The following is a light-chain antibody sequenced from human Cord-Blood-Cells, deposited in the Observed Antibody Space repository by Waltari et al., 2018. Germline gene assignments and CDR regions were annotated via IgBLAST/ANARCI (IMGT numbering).Light chain of an antibody. CDR3: QQYGSSPPLT. CDR1: QSVRSSY. V-gene: IGKV3-20*01. CDR2: RAS. J-gene: IGKJ4*01. Sequence: DIVLTQSPRTLCWSPGERDTFSRRASQSVRSSYLAWYQQIPGQAPSLLIYRASSMATGIPDRFSGSGSGTDFTLTISRLEPEDFAVYYCQQYGSSPPLTFGGGTKVEIK.